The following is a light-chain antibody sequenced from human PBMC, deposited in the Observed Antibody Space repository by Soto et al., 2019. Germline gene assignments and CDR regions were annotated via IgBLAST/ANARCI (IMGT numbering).Light chain of an antibody. Sequence: EILMTQSPATLSVSPGERATLSCRASQSISSNLAWYQQKPGQAPRLLIYAVSTRASGIPARFRGSGSGTDFTLTISSLQSEDFAVYYCQQYNNWPPMWTFGQGTKVDI. V-gene: IGKV3-15*01. J-gene: IGKJ1*01. CDR3: QQYNNWPPMWT. CDR1: QSISSN. CDR2: AVS.